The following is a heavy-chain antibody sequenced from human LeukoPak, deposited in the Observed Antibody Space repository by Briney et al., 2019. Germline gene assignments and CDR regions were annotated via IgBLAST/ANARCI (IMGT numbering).Heavy chain of an antibody. J-gene: IGHJ4*02. CDR1: GGTFSSYA. CDR2: IIPIFGTA. V-gene: IGHV1-69*13. Sequence: ASVKVSCKASGGTFSSYAISWVRQAPGQGLEWMGGIIPIFGTANYAQKFQGRVTITADESTSTAYMELSSLRSEDTAVHYCARGTLRYFDWSQGYFDYWGQGTLVTVSS. D-gene: IGHD3-9*01. CDR3: ARGTLRYFDWSQGYFDY.